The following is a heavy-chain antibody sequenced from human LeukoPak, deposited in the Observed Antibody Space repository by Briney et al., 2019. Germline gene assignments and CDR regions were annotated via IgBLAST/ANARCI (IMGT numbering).Heavy chain of an antibody. CDR2: INHSGST. CDR3: ASGGAIIVGATGWFDP. Sequence: SETLSLTCAVYGGSFSGYYWSWIRQPPGKGLEWIGEINHSGSTNYNPSLKSRVTISVDTSKNQFSLKLSSVTAADTAVYYCASGGAIIVGATGWFDPWGQGTLVTVSS. J-gene: IGHJ5*02. CDR1: GGSFSGYY. V-gene: IGHV4-34*01. D-gene: IGHD1-26*01.